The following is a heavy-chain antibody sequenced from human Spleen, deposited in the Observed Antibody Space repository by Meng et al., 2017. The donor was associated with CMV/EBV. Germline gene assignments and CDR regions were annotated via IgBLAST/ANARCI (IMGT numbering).Heavy chain of an antibody. V-gene: IGHV1-2*02. CDR2: INPNSGGT. Sequence: ASVKVSCKASGYTFTGYYMHWVRQAPGQGLEWMGWINPNSGGTNYAQKFQGRVAMTWDTSISTAYMEVSRLTYDDTAVYYCARDEGIGTILGVVITDGMDVWGQGTTVTVSS. D-gene: IGHD3-3*01. CDR1: GYTFTGYY. CDR3: ARDEGIGTILGVVITDGMDV. J-gene: IGHJ6*02.